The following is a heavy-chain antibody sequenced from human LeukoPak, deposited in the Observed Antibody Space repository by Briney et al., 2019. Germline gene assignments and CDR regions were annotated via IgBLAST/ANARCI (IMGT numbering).Heavy chain of an antibody. Sequence: XXYYWXWIXQPAGQGLEYIGRVYSSGSTAYNPSLKSRVTMSLDTSKNQFSLRLRSVTAADTAVYYCARKSGGSSASAFDIWGQGKMVTVSS. V-gene: IGHV4-4*07. CDR2: VYSSGST. D-gene: IGHD6-6*01. J-gene: IGHJ3*02. CDR1: XXYY. CDR3: ARKSGGSSASAFDI.